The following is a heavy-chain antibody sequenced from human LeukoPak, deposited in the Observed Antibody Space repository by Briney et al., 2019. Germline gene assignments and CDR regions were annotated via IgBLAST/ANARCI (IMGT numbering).Heavy chain of an antibody. CDR2: IQHDETEI. J-gene: IGHJ4*02. D-gene: IGHD3-10*01. CDR3: ARESGATKIGQLLNY. V-gene: IGHV3-30*02. CDR1: GFTFRTSG. Sequence: GGSLRLSCTASGFTFRTSGMHWVCQAPGKGLEWVGFIQHDETEIYSADSVRGRFTFSRDNFKSTVYLQMNSLRVEDSAVYYCARESGATKIGQLLNYWGQGTLVSVSS.